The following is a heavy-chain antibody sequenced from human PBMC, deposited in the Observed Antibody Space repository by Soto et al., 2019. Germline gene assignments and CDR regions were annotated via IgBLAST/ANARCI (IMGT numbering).Heavy chain of an antibody. V-gene: IGHV4-34*01. Sequence: SETLSLXCAVYGGSFSGYYWTWIRQPPGTGLEWIGEINHSGSTNYNPSLKSRVTISVDTSKNQFSLKLRSVTAADTAVYFCARLGGYYQAFDQWGQGALVTVSS. J-gene: IGHJ4*01. D-gene: IGHD3-22*01. CDR1: GGSFSGYY. CDR3: ARLGGYYQAFDQ. CDR2: INHSGST.